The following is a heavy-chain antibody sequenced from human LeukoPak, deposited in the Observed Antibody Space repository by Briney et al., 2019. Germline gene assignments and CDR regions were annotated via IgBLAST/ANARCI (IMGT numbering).Heavy chain of an antibody. CDR1: GGSISSGSHY. V-gene: IGHV4-39*01. Sequence: SETLSLTCTVSGGSISSGSHYWGWIRQPPGKGLEWIGNIYYSGSTTYNPSLKSRVTISVDTSKNQFSLNLSSVTAADTAEYYCARRVAGSAYRDYWGQGTLVSVPS. D-gene: IGHD3-22*01. CDR3: ARRVAGSAYRDY. J-gene: IGHJ4*02. CDR2: IYYSGST.